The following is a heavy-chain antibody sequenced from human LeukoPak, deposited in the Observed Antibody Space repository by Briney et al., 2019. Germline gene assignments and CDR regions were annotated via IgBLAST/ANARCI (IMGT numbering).Heavy chain of an antibody. D-gene: IGHD3-9*01. CDR1: GGSFSGYY. CDR3: ARHVLRYFDWLPFDP. CDR2: INHSGST. Sequence: SETLSLTCAVYGGSFSGYYWSWIRQPPGKGLEWIGEINHSGSTNYNPSLKSRVTISVDTSKNQFSLKLSSVTAADTAVYYCARHVLRYFDWLPFDPWGQGTLVTVSS. J-gene: IGHJ5*02. V-gene: IGHV4-34*01.